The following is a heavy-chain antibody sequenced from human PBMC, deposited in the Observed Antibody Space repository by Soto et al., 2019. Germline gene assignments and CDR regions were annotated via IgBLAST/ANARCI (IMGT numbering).Heavy chain of an antibody. J-gene: IGHJ4*02. Sequence: GGSLRLSCAASGVTFSKYAMNWVRQAPGKGLEWVSGISVSGAATYYADSVKGRLTISRDNSKSTLYLQMNSLRAEDTAIYYCAKVSLEGGGGSRDRQPFDYWGQGTLVTVSS. D-gene: IGHD2-15*01. CDR3: AKVSLEGGGGSRDRQPFDY. CDR1: GVTFSKYA. CDR2: ISVSGAAT. V-gene: IGHV3-23*01.